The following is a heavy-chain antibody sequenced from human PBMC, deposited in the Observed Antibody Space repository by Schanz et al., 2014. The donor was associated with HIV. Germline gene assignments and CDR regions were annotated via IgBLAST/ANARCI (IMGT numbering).Heavy chain of an antibody. V-gene: IGHV3-23*04. CDR3: VKAYSSGFSGAGS. CDR2: ISGSDGDT. J-gene: IGHJ5*02. D-gene: IGHD5-18*01. CDR1: GFTFGDHP. Sequence: VDLVESGGGLVKPGRSLRLSCTASGFTFGDHPMSWFRQAPGKGLDWVSTISGSDGDTYYADSVKGRFTISRDNSRNALYLHMNSLRADDTAIYYCVKAYSSGFSGAGSWGQGALVAVSS.